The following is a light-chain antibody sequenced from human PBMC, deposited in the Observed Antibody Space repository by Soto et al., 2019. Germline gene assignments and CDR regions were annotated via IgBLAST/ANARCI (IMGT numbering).Light chain of an antibody. CDR2: ETS. V-gene: IGKV1-5*03. Sequence: DIQMSQSPSTLPASVGDRVTITCRASRSLTRWLAWYQQKPGRAPKLLIYETSILQSGVPSRFSGSGSGTDFTLTISGVQPDDIATYYCQQYDIYPLTFGGGTKVEI. CDR3: QQYDIYPLT. J-gene: IGKJ4*01. CDR1: RSLTRW.